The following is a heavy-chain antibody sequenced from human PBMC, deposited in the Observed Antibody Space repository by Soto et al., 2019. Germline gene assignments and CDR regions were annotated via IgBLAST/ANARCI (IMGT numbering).Heavy chain of an antibody. D-gene: IGHD4-17*01. J-gene: IGHJ3*02. CDR2: ISAYNGNT. CDR1: GYTFTSYG. Sequence: ASVKVSCKASGYTFTSYGISWVRQAPVQGLEWMGWISAYNGNTNYAQKLQGRVTMTTDTSTSTAYMELRSLRSDDTAVYYCARVNWDDYGDYGSAFDIWGQGTMVTVSS. CDR3: ARVNWDDYGDYGSAFDI. V-gene: IGHV1-18*01.